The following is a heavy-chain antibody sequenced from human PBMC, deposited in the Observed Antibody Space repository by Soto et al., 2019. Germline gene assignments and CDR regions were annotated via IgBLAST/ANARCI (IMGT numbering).Heavy chain of an antibody. D-gene: IGHD3-10*01. J-gene: IGHJ4*02. CDR2: ISYDGSNK. CDR1: GFTFSSYV. V-gene: IGHV3-30*18. CDR3: AKDLKVLLWFGELLPDY. Sequence: GGSLRLSCAASGFTFSSYVMHLVRQAPGKGLEWVAVISYDGSNKYYADSVKGRFTISRDNSKNTLYLQMNSLRAEDTAVYYCAKDLKVLLWFGELLPDYWGQGTLVTVS.